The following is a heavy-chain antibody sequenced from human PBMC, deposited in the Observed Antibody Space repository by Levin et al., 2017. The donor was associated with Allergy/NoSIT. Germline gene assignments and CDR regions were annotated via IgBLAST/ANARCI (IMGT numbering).Heavy chain of an antibody. J-gene: IGHJ5*02. Sequence: PSETLSLTCTVSGGSIFSVGYFWSWLRQPPGKGLEWIGYINYSGNTYYNPSLKSRITISVDTSNNQFSLMLNSVTAADTAVYFCASYGGNSVGNYFDPWGQGTLVTVSS. D-gene: IGHD4-23*01. CDR3: ASYGGNSVGNYFDP. CDR2: INYSGNT. V-gene: IGHV4-30-4*01. CDR1: GGSIFSVGYF.